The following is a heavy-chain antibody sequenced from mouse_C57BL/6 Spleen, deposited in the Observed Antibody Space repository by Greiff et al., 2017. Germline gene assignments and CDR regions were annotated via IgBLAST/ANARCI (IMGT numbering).Heavy chain of an antibody. V-gene: IGHV1-59*01. Sequence: QVQLKQPGAELVRPGTSVKLSCKASGYTFTSYWMHWVKQRPGQGLEWIGVIDPSDSYTNYNQKFKGKATLTVDTSSSTAYMQLSSLTSEDSAVYYCARGDSSSWFAYWGQGTLVTVSA. D-gene: IGHD3-2*02. J-gene: IGHJ3*01. CDR1: GYTFTSYW. CDR2: IDPSDSYT. CDR3: ARGDSSSWFAY.